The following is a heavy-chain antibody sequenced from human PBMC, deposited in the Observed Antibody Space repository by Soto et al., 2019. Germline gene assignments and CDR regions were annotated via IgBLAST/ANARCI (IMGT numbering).Heavy chain of an antibody. CDR2: IYYSGST. J-gene: IGHJ4*02. CDR1: GGSISSGGYY. D-gene: IGHD6-13*01. V-gene: IGHV4-31*03. CDR3: ARAPRPGIAAAGSFDY. Sequence: PSETLSLTCTVSGGSISSGGYYWSWIRQHPGKGLEWIGCIYYSGSTYYNPPLKSRVTISVDTSKNQFSLKLSSVPAADTAVYYCARAPRPGIAAAGSFDYWGQGTLVTVSS.